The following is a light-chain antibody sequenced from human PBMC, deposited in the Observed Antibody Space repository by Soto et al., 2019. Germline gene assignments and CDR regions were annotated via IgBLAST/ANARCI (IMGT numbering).Light chain of an antibody. V-gene: IGKV3-15*01. CDR2: GAS. CDR1: QNVSSN. Sequence: EIVMTQSPATLSVSPGERATLSCRASQNVSSNLAWYQQKPGQAPRLLIYGASTRATGIPARFSGSGSGTEFTLTISSLQSEDFAVYYCQQYNNWPPVTFGCGTKVEIK. CDR3: QQYNNWPPVT. J-gene: IGKJ4*01.